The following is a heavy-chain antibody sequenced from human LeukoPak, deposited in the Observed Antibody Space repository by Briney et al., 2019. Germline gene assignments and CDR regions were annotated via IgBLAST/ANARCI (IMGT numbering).Heavy chain of an antibody. CDR1: GFTFSDYA. Sequence: PGRSLRLSCAASGFTFSDYAMHWVRQAPGKGLEWVAVISYDESNKYYADSVKGRFTISRDNSKNTLYLQMNSLRVEDTAVYYCAKDKYTGGNNWFDPWGQGTLVTVSS. CDR2: ISYDESNK. CDR3: AKDKYTGGNNWFDP. J-gene: IGHJ5*02. D-gene: IGHD6-25*01. V-gene: IGHV3-30-3*01.